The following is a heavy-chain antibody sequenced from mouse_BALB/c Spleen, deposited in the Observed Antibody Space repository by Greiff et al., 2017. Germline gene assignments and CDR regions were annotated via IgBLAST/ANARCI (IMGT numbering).Heavy chain of an antibody. Sequence: EVQGVESGGGLVKPGGSLKLSCAASGFTFSSYAMSWVRQSPEKRLEWVAEISSGGSYTYYPDTVTGRFTISRDNAKNTLYLEMSSLRSEDTAMYYCARGSGSGYVNYFDYWGQGTTLTVSS. CDR3: ARGSGSGYVNYFDY. CDR2: ISSGGSYT. CDR1: GFTFSSYA. D-gene: IGHD3-1*01. J-gene: IGHJ2*01. V-gene: IGHV5-9-4*01.